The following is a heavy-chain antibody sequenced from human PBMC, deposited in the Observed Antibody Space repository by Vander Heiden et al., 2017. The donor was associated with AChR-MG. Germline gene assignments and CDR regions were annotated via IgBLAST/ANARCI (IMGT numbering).Heavy chain of an antibody. CDR1: DGPVKVPDYC. Sequence: QLRLQESGPGPVKPSETLSLTCIVADGPVKVPDYCWDWIRQPPGKGLAWIGSVDYSGSTYDNPSLESRITISVDTSKNHFSLKLRSVTAADTAVYYCARHGPYYYGMDVWGQGTTVTVSS. J-gene: IGHJ6*02. CDR2: VDYSGST. V-gene: IGHV4-39*01. CDR3: ARHGPYYYGMDV.